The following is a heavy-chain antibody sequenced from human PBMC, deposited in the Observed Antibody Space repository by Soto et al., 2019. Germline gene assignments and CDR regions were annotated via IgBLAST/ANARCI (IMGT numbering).Heavy chain of an antibody. CDR1: GASISTSIYY. CDR2: IYYSGST. J-gene: IGHJ4*02. Sequence: PSETLSLTCTVSGASISTSIYYWGWIRQPPEKGLEWIGTIYYSGSTYYNPSLKSRVTISVDTSKNQFSLKLRSVTAADTAIYYCARRFEYSTGWYYFDYWGRGTLVTVSS. V-gene: IGHV4-39*01. CDR3: ARRFEYSTGWYYFDY. D-gene: IGHD6-19*01.